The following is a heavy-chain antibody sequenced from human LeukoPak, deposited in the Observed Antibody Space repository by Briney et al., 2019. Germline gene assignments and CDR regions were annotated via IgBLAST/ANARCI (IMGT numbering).Heavy chain of an antibody. CDR2: IIPILGIA. CDR3: ARDLLPSVAGTLYYYDSSGPQRYYYGMDV. Sequence: ASVKVSCKASGYTFTSYGISWVRQAPGQGLEWMGRIIPILGIANYAQKFQGRVTITADKSTSTAYMELSSLRSEDTAVYYCARDLLPSVAGTLYYYDSSGPQRYYYGMDVWGQGTTVTVSS. V-gene: IGHV1-69*04. J-gene: IGHJ6*02. CDR1: GYTFTSYG. D-gene: IGHD3-22*01.